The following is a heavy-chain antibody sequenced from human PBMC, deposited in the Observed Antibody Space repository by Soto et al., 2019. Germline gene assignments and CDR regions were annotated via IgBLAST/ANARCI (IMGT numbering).Heavy chain of an antibody. J-gene: IGHJ4*02. Sequence: EVQLVESGGGLVKPGGSLRLSCAASGFTFSSYSMNWVRQAPGKGLEWVSSISSSSSYIYYADSVKGRFTIYRDNAKNSLYQQVNCLRAEDTAIYDCARSGSTVWSEGDHWGQGTLFTVS. D-gene: IGHD4-17*01. V-gene: IGHV3-21*01. CDR2: ISSSSSYI. CDR3: ARSGSTVWSEGDH. CDR1: GFTFSSYS.